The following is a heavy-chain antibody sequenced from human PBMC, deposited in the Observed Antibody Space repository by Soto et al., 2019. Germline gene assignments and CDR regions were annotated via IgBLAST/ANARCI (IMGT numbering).Heavy chain of an antibody. D-gene: IGHD3-22*01. CDR2: ISSSSSYI. V-gene: IGHV3-21*01. CDR3: ARDLGNDYYDSSGYPP. Sequence: PGGSLRLSCAASGFTFSSYSMNWVRQAPGKGLEWVSSISSSSSYIYYADSVKGRFTISRDNAKNSLYLQMNSLRAEDTAVYYCARDLGNDYYDSSGYPPWGQGTLVTVSS. J-gene: IGHJ5*02. CDR1: GFTFSSYS.